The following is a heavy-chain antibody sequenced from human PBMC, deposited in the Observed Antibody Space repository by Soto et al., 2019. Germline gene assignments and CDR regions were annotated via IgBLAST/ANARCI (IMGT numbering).Heavy chain of an antibody. D-gene: IGHD5-18*01. Sequence: EVQLLESGGGLVQPGGSLRLSCAASGFTFSSYAMSWVRQAPGKGLEWVSAISGSGGSTYYADSVKGRFTISRDNSKNKLYLQMNSLRAEDTAVYYCAKGGVGGYSYPSCYWGQGTLVTVSS. CDR1: GFTFSSYA. CDR2: ISGSGGST. V-gene: IGHV3-23*01. CDR3: AKGGVGGYSYPSCY. J-gene: IGHJ4*02.